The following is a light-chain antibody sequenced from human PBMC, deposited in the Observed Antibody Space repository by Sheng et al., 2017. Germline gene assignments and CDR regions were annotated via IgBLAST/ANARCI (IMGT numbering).Light chain of an antibody. V-gene: IGLV3-1*01. J-gene: IGLJ1*01. CDR3: QAWDSRTYV. CDR1: KLGDKY. Sequence: SYELTQPPSVSVPPGQTASITCSVDKLGDKYACWYQQKPGQSPLLVIYQDNKRPSGIPERFSGSNSGNTATLTISGTQAMDEADYYCQAWDSRTYVFGTGTKITVL. CDR2: QDN.